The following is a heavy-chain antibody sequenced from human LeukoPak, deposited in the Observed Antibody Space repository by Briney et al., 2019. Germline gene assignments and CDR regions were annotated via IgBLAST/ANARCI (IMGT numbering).Heavy chain of an antibody. CDR1: GVSMSSSRYY. CDR3: ARQRGLAARPRLDP. Sequence: PSETLSLTCSVSGVSMSSSRYYWGWIRQPPGRGLEWIVSVYYTGGTYYNPSLKSRVTISVDTSKNQFSPKLSSVTAADTAVYYCARQRGLAARPRLDPWGQGTLVTVSS. CDR2: VYYTGGT. J-gene: IGHJ5*02. V-gene: IGHV4-39*01. D-gene: IGHD6-6*01.